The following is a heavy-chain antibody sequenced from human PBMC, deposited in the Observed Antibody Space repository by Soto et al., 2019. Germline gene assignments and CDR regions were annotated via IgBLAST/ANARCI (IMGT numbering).Heavy chain of an antibody. Sequence: SETLSLTCTVSGGSVSSGSYYWSWIRQPPGKGLEWIGYIYYSGSTNYNPSLKSRVTMSVDTSKNQFSLKLSSVTAADTAVYYCARGYCSGGSCYHYYYGMDVWGQGTTVTVSS. V-gene: IGHV4-61*01. J-gene: IGHJ6*02. D-gene: IGHD2-15*01. CDR3: ARGYCSGGSCYHYYYGMDV. CDR1: GGSVSSGSYY. CDR2: IYYSGST.